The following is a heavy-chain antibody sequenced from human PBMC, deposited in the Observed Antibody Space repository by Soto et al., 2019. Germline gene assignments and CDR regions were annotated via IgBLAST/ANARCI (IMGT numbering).Heavy chain of an antibody. J-gene: IGHJ4*02. CDR1: GFTFSRCD. CDR3: ARECVDTVTSITIPFDY. V-gene: IGHV3-21*01. CDR2: ISSSASYM. D-gene: IGHD5-12*01. Sequence: GGSLRLSCGTSGFTFSRCDMNWGRQAPGKGLEWVSFISSSASYMYYADSVKGRFTISRDNSKKSLYLQMNSLRADDTAVYYCARECVDTVTSITIPFDYWGQGALVTVSS.